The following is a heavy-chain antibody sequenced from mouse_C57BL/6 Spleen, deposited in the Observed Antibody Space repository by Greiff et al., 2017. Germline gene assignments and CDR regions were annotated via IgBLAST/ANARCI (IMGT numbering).Heavy chain of an antibody. D-gene: IGHD1-1*01. CDR2: IYPRSGNT. V-gene: IGHV1-81*01. CDR1: GYTFTSYG. CDR3: ARDYGSSWYFDV. J-gene: IGHJ1*03. Sequence: QVQLKESGAELARPGASVKLSCKASGYTFTSYGISWVKQRTGQGLEWIGEIYPRSGNTYYNEKFKGKATLTADKSSSTAYMELRSLTSEDSAVYCCARDYGSSWYFDVWGTGTTVTVSS.